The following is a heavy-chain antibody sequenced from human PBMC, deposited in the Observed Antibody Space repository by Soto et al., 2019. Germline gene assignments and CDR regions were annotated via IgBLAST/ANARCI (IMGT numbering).Heavy chain of an antibody. CDR1: VFTFSSYG. V-gene: IGHV3-30*18. J-gene: IGHJ6*02. D-gene: IGHD3-10*01. CDR3: AKCRARGDYGMDV. Sequence: GGSLRLSCAASVFTFSSYGMHWVRQAPGKALERVAVISYDGSNKYYADYVKGRFTIYRDNSKIRLYLQMNSLRAEDTAVYYGAKCRARGDYGMDVWGQGTTVTVSS. CDR2: ISYDGSNK.